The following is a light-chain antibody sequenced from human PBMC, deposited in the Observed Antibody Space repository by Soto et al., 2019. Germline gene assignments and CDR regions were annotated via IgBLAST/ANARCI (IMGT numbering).Light chain of an antibody. CDR1: QSVRSDY. J-gene: IGKJ1*01. V-gene: IGKV3-20*01. Sequence: EIVLTQTPGTLSLSPGERATLSCRASQSVRSDYVAWYQQKPGQAPRLLIYIASNRAPGIPDRFSGSGSGTDFTLTISRLEPEDFAVYYCQQHGTSPWMFGQGSKVEIK. CDR3: QQHGTSPWM. CDR2: IAS.